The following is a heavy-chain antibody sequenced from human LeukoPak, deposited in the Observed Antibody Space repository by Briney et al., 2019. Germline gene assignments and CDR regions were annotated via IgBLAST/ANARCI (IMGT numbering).Heavy chain of an antibody. Sequence: PGGSLRLSCAASGFTFSSYSMNWVRQAPGKGLEWVSGVSGSGGSTSYIDAVKGRFTISRDNSKNTLYLQMNSLRVEDTAVYYCAKDLRTNWGQGTLVTVSS. J-gene: IGHJ4*02. CDR2: VSGSGGST. D-gene: IGHD4-17*01. CDR3: AKDLRTN. CDR1: GFTFSSYS. V-gene: IGHV3-23*01.